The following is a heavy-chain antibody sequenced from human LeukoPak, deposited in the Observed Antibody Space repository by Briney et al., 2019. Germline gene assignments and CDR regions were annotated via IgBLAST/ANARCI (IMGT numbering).Heavy chain of an antibody. CDR2: IYYSGST. D-gene: IGHD6-19*01. CDR1: GGSISSSSYY. CDR3: AREVSSGWFLDY. V-gene: IGHV4-39*07. Sequence: SETLSLTCTVSGGSISSSSYYWGWIRQPPGKGLEWIGSIYYSGSTYYNPSLKSRVTISVDTSKNQFSLKLSSVTAADTAVYYCAREVSSGWFLDYWGQGTLVTVSS. J-gene: IGHJ4*02.